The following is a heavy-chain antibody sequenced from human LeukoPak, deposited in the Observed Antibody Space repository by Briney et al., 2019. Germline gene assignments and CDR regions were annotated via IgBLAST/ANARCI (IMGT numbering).Heavy chain of an antibody. J-gene: IGHJ4*02. Sequence: SEALSLTCAVYGGSFSGYYWSWIRQPPGKGLEWIGEINHSGSTNYNPSLKSRVTISVDTSKNQFSLKLSSVTAADTAVYYCARDPILAAAGYAGLFDYWGQGTLVTVSS. CDR1: GGSFSGYY. D-gene: IGHD6-13*01. CDR2: INHSGST. CDR3: ARDPILAAAGYAGLFDY. V-gene: IGHV4-34*01.